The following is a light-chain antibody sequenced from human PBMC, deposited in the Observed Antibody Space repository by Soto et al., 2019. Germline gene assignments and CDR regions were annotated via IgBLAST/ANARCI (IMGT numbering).Light chain of an antibody. CDR2: DVI. Sequence: QSALTQPRSVSGSPGQSVTISCTGTRSDVGGYDYVSWYQQYPGKAPKLMIYDVIKRPSGVPDRFSGYKSGNTASLTISGLQAEDEADYYCCSYAGSYNVVFGGGTKLTVL. V-gene: IGLV2-11*01. J-gene: IGLJ2*01. CDR1: RSDVGGYDY. CDR3: CSYAGSYNVV.